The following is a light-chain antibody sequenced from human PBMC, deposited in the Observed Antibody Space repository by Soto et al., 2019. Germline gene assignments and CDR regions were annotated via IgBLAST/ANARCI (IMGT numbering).Light chain of an antibody. J-gene: IGKJ1*01. CDR1: QSISSY. Sequence: DIQMTQSPSSLSASVGDRVTITCRASQSISSYLNWYQQKPGKAPKLLIYAASSLQSGVPSRFSGSGSGTDFTLTISILQPEDFATYYCQHTTFGQGTKVDI. CDR3: QHTT. V-gene: IGKV1-39*01. CDR2: AAS.